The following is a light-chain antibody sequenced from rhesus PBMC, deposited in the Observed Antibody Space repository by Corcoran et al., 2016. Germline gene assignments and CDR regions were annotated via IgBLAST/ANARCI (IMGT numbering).Light chain of an antibody. CDR2: NTN. Sequence: QAVVTQEPSLTVSPGGTVTLTCGSRTGAVTSGNYPNWFQQKPGQAPRGLIYNTNSRHSWTPARFSGSLAGGKAALTLSGAQSEDGAEYYCLLYFSGQLVFGGGTILTVL. CDR3: LLYFSGQLV. V-gene: IGLV7-76*01. CDR1: TGAVTSGNY. J-gene: IGLJ6*01.